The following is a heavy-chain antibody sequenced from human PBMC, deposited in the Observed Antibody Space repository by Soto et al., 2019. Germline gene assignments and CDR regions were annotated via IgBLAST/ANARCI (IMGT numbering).Heavy chain of an antibody. J-gene: IGHJ3*01. Sequence: QVQLQESGPGLVKPSQTLSLACTVSGGSVGSGEYYYSWIRQPPGKGLEWIGYIYESRITNYSPSLKGRVTMSLDRSNNQVSLKLSSVTAADTAVYFCARDVAHGYTENVWGQGTMVTVSS. V-gene: IGHV4-30-4*01. CDR1: GGSVGSGEYY. D-gene: IGHD5-18*01. CDR3: ARDVAHGYTENV. CDR2: IYESRIT.